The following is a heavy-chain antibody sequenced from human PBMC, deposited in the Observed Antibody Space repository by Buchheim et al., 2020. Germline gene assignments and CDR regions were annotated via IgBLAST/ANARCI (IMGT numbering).Heavy chain of an antibody. D-gene: IGHD6-6*01. J-gene: IGHJ4*02. CDR1: GGTFSSYA. V-gene: IGHV1-69*01. CDR2: IVPIFGTA. Sequence: QVQLVQSGAEVKKPGSSVKFSCKASGGTFSSYAISWVRQAPGQGLEWMGGIVPIFGTANYDQKFQGRVTITADESTSTAYMELSSLRSEDTAVYYCARDRRIAARPGVGSPFDYWGQGTL. CDR3: ARDRRIAARPGVGSPFDY.